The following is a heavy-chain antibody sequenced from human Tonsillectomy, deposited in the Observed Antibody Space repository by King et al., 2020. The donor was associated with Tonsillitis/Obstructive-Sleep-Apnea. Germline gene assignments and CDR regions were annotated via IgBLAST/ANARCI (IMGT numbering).Heavy chain of an antibody. D-gene: IGHD3/OR15-3a*01. CDR1: GGTFSSYA. V-gene: IGHV1-69*12. CDR2: TIPIFGTA. CDR3: ARGVGRGLYYYYYYMDV. Sequence: QLVQSGAEVKKPGSSVKVSCKASGGTFSSYAISWVRQAPGQGLEWMGGTIPIFGTANYAQKFQGRVTITADESTSTAYMELSSLRSEDTAVYYCARGVGRGLYYYYYYMDVWGKGTTVTVSS. J-gene: IGHJ6*03.